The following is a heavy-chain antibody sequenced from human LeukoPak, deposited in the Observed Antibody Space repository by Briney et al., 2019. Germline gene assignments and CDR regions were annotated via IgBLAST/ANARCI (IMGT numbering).Heavy chain of an antibody. J-gene: IGHJ4*02. Sequence: SQTLSLTCTVSGGSISSGGYYWSWIRQHPGKGLEWIGYIYYSGSTYYNPSLKSRVTISVDTSKNRFSLKLSSVTAADTAVYYCAREGMRTTTVDYWGQGTLVTVSS. D-gene: IGHD1-1*01. V-gene: IGHV4-31*03. CDR3: AREGMRTTTVDY. CDR1: GGSISSGGYY. CDR2: IYYSGST.